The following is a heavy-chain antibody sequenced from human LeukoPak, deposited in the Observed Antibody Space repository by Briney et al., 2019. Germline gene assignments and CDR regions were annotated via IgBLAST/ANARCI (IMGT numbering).Heavy chain of an antibody. V-gene: IGHV4-61*08. J-gene: IGHJ4*02. D-gene: IGHD5-24*01. CDR1: GASVSSNGYY. Sequence: SETLSLTCTVSGASVSSNGYYWNWLRQPPGKGLEWIGYIYYSGSTNYNPSLKSRVTISVDTSKNQFSLKLSSVTAADTAVYYCARWLQHEDYFDYWGQGTLVTVSS. CDR3: ARWLQHEDYFDY. CDR2: IYYSGST.